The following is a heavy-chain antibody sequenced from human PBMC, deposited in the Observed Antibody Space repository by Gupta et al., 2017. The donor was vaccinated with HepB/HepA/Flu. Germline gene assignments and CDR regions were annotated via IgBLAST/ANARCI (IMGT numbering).Heavy chain of an antibody. CDR3: AKDLYFWSAMDV. V-gene: IGHV3-23*01. Sequence: EVQLLESGGGLVQPGGSLRLSCAASGFTFSNNAMSWVRQAPGKGLEWVSGIGGYVRAHYADSVKGRFTISRDNSKNTLYLQMNSLRAEDTAVYYCAKDLYFWSAMDVWGEGITVTVSS. CDR2: IGGYVRA. CDR1: GFTFSNNA. D-gene: IGHD3-3*01. J-gene: IGHJ6*03.